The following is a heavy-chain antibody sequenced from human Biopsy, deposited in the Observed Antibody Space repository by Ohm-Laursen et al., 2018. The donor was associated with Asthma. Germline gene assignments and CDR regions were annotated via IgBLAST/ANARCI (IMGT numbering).Heavy chain of an antibody. D-gene: IGHD7-27*01. J-gene: IGHJ2*01. Sequence: EASVKVSCKASAYTFIGYHLHWVRQAPGEGLEWMGRINPNGGATIYAQKFQGRVTMTRDTSISTAYMELSRLTSDDTAVYYCARVQKSPGDRWFDPRGRGTLVTVSS. CDR1: AYTFIGYH. CDR2: INPNGGAT. V-gene: IGHV1-2*06. CDR3: ARVQKSPGDRWFDP.